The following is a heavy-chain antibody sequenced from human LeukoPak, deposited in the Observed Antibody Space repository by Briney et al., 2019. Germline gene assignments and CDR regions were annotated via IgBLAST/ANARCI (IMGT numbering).Heavy chain of an antibody. Sequence: ASVKVSCKASGYTFAGYYMHWVRQAPGQGLEWMGWISGYNGNTNYAQKLQGRVTMTTDTSTSTAYMELRSLKSDDTAVYYCASLKNYYDSSGYLVTDAFDIWGQGTMVTVSS. CDR1: GYTFAGYY. CDR3: ASLKNYYDSSGYLVTDAFDI. D-gene: IGHD3-22*01. J-gene: IGHJ3*02. CDR2: ISGYNGNT. V-gene: IGHV1-18*04.